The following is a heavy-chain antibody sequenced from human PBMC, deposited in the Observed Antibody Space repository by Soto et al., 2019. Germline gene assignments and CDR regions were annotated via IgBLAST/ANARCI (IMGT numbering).Heavy chain of an antibody. CDR1: AFTFSTYA. V-gene: IGHV3-23*01. Sequence: GGSLRLSCAASAFTFSTYAMSWVRQAPGKGLEWVSAISGTGGSTYYANSVRGRFTVSRDNSKNTLYLQMSSLRAEDMAVYYCARSYDSSVKSGFDIWGQGTMVTVSS. CDR2: ISGTGGST. D-gene: IGHD3-22*01. J-gene: IGHJ3*02. CDR3: ARSYDSSVKSGFDI.